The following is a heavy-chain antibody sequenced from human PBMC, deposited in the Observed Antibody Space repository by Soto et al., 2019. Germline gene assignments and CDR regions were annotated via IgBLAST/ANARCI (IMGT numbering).Heavy chain of an antibody. CDR2: INAGSGNT. Sequence: QAQLVQSGAEMKKPGASVKVSCKATGYTFSAYTMNWVRQAHGQSLEWMGWINAGSGNTKYSQNFQGIVSITRDTSASTVYMELTGLTSEDTAVYYCARDTETLGPRANDALDIWGQGTMVTVSS. V-gene: IGHV1-3*01. CDR1: GYTFSAYT. J-gene: IGHJ3*02. D-gene: IGHD3-3*02. CDR3: ARDTETLGPRANDALDI.